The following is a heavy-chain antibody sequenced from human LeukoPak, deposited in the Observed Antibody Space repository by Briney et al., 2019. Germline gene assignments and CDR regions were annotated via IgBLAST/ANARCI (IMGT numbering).Heavy chain of an antibody. CDR1: GGSFSGYY. CDR2: IYYSGST. CDR3: ARGSGSYQFDY. V-gene: IGHV4-34*01. Sequence: SETLSLTCAVYGGSFSGYYWSWIRQPPGKGLEWIGSIYYSGSTYYNPSLKSRVTISVDTSKNQFSLKLSSVTAADTAVYYCARGSGSYQFDYWGQGTLVTVSS. J-gene: IGHJ4*02. D-gene: IGHD3-10*01.